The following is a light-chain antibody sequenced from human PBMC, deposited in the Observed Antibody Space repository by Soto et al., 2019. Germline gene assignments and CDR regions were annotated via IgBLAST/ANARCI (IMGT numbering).Light chain of an antibody. J-gene: IGLJ2*01. CDR3: SSYGSSNTLV. CDR1: SSDVGGYNY. Sequence: QSALTQPASVSGSPGQSITISCTGTSSDVGGYNYVSWYQQHPGKAPKLIIYEVINRPSGGSNRFSGSKSANTASLTISGLQAEDEADYYCSSYGSSNTLVFGGGTKLTVL. V-gene: IGLV2-14*01. CDR2: EVI.